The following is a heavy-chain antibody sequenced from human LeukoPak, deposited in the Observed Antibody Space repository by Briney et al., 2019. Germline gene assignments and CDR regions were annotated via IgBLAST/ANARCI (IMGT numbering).Heavy chain of an antibody. CDR1: GFTFSSYW. CDR2: IKQDGSEK. V-gene: IGHV3-7*01. J-gene: IGHJ1*01. CDR3: ARDRSLYCGGDCYSGFQH. Sequence: GGSLRLSCAASGFTFSSYWMSWVRQAPGKGLEWVANIKQDGSEKYYVDSVKGRFTISRDNAKNSLYLQMNSLRAEDTAVYYCARDRSLYCGGDCYSGFQHWGQGTLVTVSS. D-gene: IGHD2-21*02.